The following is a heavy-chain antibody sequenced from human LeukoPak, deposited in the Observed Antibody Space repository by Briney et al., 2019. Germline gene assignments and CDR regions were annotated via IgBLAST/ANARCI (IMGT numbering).Heavy chain of an antibody. CDR2: ISYDGSIQ. V-gene: IGHV3-30*03. CDR1: GFTLSSYG. J-gene: IGHJ6*02. CDR3: ATGQGHGMDV. Sequence: PGRSLRLSCPASGFTLSSYGIHWVRQPAGKGLEWVSVISYDGSIQYYADSVKGRFTISRDNSKNTLFLQMNSLRVEDTAVYYCATGQGHGMDVWGQGTTVTVSS.